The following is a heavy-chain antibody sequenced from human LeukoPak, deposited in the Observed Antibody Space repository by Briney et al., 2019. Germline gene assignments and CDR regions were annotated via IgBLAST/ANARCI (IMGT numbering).Heavy chain of an antibody. V-gene: IGHV1-8*03. Sequence: ASVKVSCKASGYTFAIYDINWVRQATGQGLEWMGWMNPNSGGTGYAQKFQGRVTITWNTSISTAYMELSSLRSEDTAVYYCARGRAARPRRHGSNWFDPWGQGTLVTVSS. D-gene: IGHD6-6*01. CDR1: GYTFAIYD. J-gene: IGHJ5*02. CDR2: MNPNSGGT. CDR3: ARGRAARPRRHGSNWFDP.